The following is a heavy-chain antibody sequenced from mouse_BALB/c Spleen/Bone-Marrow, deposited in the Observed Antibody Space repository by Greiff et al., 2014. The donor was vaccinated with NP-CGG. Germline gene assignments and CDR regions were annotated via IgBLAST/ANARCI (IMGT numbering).Heavy chain of an antibody. CDR2: INPGSGGS. V-gene: IGHV1-54*01. CDR1: GYAFTNYW. CDR3: VREMTRYAMDY. Sequence: QVQLQQSGAELVRPGTSVKVSCKASGYAFTNYWIEWVKQRPGQGLEWNGVINPGSGGSNYNEKFKGKATLTADKSSSTAYMQLSSLTSDDSAVYFCVREMTRYAMDYWGQGTSVTVSS. J-gene: IGHJ4*01.